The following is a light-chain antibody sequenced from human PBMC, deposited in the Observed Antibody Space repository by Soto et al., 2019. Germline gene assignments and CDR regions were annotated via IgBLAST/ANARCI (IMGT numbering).Light chain of an antibody. CDR3: QQRSHWPPLT. CDR2: AAS. Sequence: EIVLTQSPATLSLSPGERATLSCRASQSVSSYLAWYQQKPGQGPRLLIYAASNRATGIPARFSGSGSGTDFSLTISSLEPEDFAVYYCQQRSHWPPLTFGGGTKVELK. CDR1: QSVSSY. J-gene: IGKJ4*01. V-gene: IGKV3-11*01.